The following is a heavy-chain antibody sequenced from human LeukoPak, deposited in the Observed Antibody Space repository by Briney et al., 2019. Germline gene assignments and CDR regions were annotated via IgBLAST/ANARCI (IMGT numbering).Heavy chain of an antibody. CDR3: AGGYCSSTSCYSFRY. V-gene: IGHV4-34*01. CDR2: INHSGST. J-gene: IGHJ4*02. Sequence: PSETLSLTCAVYGGSFSGYYWSWIRQPPGKGLEWIGEINHSGSTNYNPSLKSRVTISVDTSKNQFSLKLSSVTAADTAVYYCAGGYCSSTSCYSFRYWGQGTLVTVSS. D-gene: IGHD2-2*01. CDR1: GGSFSGYY.